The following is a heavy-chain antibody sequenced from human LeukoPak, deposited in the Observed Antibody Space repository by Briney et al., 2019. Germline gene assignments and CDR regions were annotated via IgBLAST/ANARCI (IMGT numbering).Heavy chain of an antibody. V-gene: IGHV3-7*01. J-gene: IGHJ4*02. CDR3: ARGYCSGSSCYSGFYFDY. CDR1: GFTFTSYW. D-gene: IGHD2-15*01. Sequence: GGSLRLSCAASGFTFTSYWMSWVRQAPGKGLEWVANIKQDEIERYFVDSVKGRFTLSRDNAKNSLYLQMNSLRAEDTAVYYCARGYCSGSSCYSGFYFDYWGQGALVTVSS. CDR2: IKQDEIER.